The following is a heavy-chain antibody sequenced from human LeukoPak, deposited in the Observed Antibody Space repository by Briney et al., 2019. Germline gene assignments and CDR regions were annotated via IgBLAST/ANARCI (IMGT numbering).Heavy chain of an antibody. V-gene: IGHV3-64*01. Sequence: PTGGSLRLSCAASGFTLSSYAMPWVRQAPRKGLEYVSAISKNGGNTYYANSVKGRFSISRDNSKNTLYLQMGSLRTEDMAVYYCAGVGEGRYYQYYYMDVWGKGTTVTVSS. J-gene: IGHJ6*03. CDR1: GFTLSSYA. CDR3: AGVGEGRYYQYYYMDV. CDR2: ISKNGGNT. D-gene: IGHD1-26*01.